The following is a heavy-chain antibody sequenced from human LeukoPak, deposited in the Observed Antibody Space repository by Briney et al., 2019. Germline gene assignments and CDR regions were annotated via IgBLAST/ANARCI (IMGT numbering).Heavy chain of an antibody. D-gene: IGHD2-15*01. CDR2: IFYSGRT. Sequence: SETLSLTCIFSGDSTTNYYWNWIRQPPGKGLEWIGYIFYSGRTNYNPSLKSRVTMSVDTSKKQFTLNLTSVTAADTAVYYCARPARYCSSGSCYSDWYFDLWGRGTLVTVSS. V-gene: IGHV4-59*08. CDR3: ARPARYCSSGSCYSDWYFDL. J-gene: IGHJ2*01. CDR1: GDSTTNYY.